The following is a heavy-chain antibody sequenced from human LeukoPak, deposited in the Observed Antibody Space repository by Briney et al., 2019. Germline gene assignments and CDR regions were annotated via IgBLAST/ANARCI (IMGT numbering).Heavy chain of an antibody. CDR3: ARERLGATWALGN. Sequence: GGSLRLSCAASGFTFSSYSMNWVRQAPGKGLEWVSSISSSSSYIYYADSVMGRFTISRDNAKNSLYLQMNSLRAEDTAVYYCARERLGATWALGNWGQGTLVTVSS. CDR2: ISSSSSYI. D-gene: IGHD1-26*01. V-gene: IGHV3-21*01. J-gene: IGHJ4*02. CDR1: GFTFSSYS.